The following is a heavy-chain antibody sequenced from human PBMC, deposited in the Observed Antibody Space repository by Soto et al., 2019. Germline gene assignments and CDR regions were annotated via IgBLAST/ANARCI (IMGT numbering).Heavy chain of an antibody. CDR2: INHSGST. CDR3: ARAMIVPGRFDP. V-gene: IGHV4-34*01. D-gene: IGHD3-22*01. J-gene: IGHJ5*02. Sequence: PSETLSLTCAVYGGSFSGYYWSWIRQPPGKGLEWIGEINHSGSTNYNPSLKSRVTISVDTSKNQFSLKLSSVTAADTAVYYCARAMIVPGRFDPWGQGTLVTVSS. CDR1: GGSFSGYY.